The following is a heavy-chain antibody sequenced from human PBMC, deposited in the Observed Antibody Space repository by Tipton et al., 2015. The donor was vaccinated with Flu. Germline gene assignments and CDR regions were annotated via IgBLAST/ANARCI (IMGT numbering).Heavy chain of an antibody. Sequence: TLSLTCTVSGGSTSSGSYYWSWIRQPAGKGLEWIGNVFHSGSKYYNPSLRSRVTISVDTSKNQFSLKMSSVTAADTAVYFCARRDYSNYVSQPKNWFDLWGQGILVTVSA. J-gene: IGHJ5*02. CDR1: GGSTSSGSYY. V-gene: IGHV4-61*09. CDR3: ARRDYSNYVSQPKNWFDL. D-gene: IGHD4-11*01. CDR2: VFHSGSK.